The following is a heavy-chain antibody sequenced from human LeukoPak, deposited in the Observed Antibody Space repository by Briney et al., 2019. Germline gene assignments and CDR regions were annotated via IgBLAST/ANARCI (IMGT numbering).Heavy chain of an antibody. Sequence: GGSLRLSCVVSGFRFSDYYMSWIRQTPGKGLEFISYISGSGDAIYYTDSVKGRFTISRCNAKNSLYLQLDSLSAEDTAVYYCASLYDSTGFCFDYWGQGALVTVSS. CDR1: GFRFSDYY. J-gene: IGHJ4*02. V-gene: IGHV3-11*01. D-gene: IGHD3-22*01. CDR2: ISGSGDAI. CDR3: ASLYDSTGFCFDY.